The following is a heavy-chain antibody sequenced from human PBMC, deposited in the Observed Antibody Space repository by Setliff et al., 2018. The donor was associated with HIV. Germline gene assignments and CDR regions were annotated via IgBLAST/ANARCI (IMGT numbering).Heavy chain of an antibody. V-gene: IGHV1-2*02. D-gene: IGHD6-13*01. CDR3: VTGGSSGAFDI. CDR2: VNPHDGGT. CDR1: GYTLTDYY. J-gene: IGHJ3*02. Sequence: AASVKVSCKASGYTLTDYYVQWVRQAPGQGLEWMGWVNPHDGGTYYAQILEGRVTMTRDTSASTAYMELSRLRSDDTAVYYCVTGGSSGAFDIWGQGTMVTVSS.